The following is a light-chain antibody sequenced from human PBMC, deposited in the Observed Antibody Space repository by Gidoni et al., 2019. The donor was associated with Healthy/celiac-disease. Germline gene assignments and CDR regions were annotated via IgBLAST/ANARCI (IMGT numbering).Light chain of an antibody. CDR1: QSVLYSSNNKNY. Sequence: DIVMTQSADSLAVSLGERATINCKSSQSVLYSSNNKNYLAWYQQKPGQPPKLLIYWASTRESGVPDRFSGSGSGTDFTRTISSLQAEDVAVYYCQQYYSTPWTFGQGTKVEIK. V-gene: IGKV4-1*01. CDR2: WAS. CDR3: QQYYSTPWT. J-gene: IGKJ1*01.